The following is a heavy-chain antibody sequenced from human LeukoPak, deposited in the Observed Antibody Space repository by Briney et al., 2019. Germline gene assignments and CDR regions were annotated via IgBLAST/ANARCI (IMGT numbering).Heavy chain of an antibody. Sequence: PGRSLRLSCAASGFTFSSYGMHWVRQAPGKGLEWVAVISYDGSNKYYADSVKGRFTISRDNSKNTLYLQMNSLRAEDTAVYYCAKDHGYSSGGFDPRGQGTLVTVSS. V-gene: IGHV3-30*18. CDR3: AKDHGYSSGGFDP. CDR2: ISYDGSNK. J-gene: IGHJ5*02. D-gene: IGHD6-25*01. CDR1: GFTFSSYG.